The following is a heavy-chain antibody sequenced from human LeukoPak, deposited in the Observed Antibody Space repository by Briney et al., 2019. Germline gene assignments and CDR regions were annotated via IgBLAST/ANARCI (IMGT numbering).Heavy chain of an antibody. CDR1: GGSISSSSYY. CDR2: IYYSGST. J-gene: IGHJ5*02. Sequence: SETLSLTCTVSGGSISSSSYYWGWIRQPPGKGLEWIGSIYYSGSTYYNPSLKSRVTISVDTSKNQFSLKLSSVTAADTAVYYCARDVGIAAAEDWFDPWGQGTLVTVSS. CDR3: ARDVGIAAAEDWFDP. V-gene: IGHV4-39*07. D-gene: IGHD6-13*01.